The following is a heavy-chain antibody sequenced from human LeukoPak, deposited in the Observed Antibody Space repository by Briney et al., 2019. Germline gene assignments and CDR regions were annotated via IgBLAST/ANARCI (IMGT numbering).Heavy chain of an antibody. CDR1: GGSFSNYY. CDR3: ARTTTTPYYSYFYMDV. D-gene: IGHD1-1*01. CDR2: IYYVGTT. V-gene: IGHV4-59*01. Sequence: SETLSLTCTVSGGSFSNYYWSWVRQSPGKGLEWIGYIYYVGTTNYNPSLKSRVTMSLDTPKNQFSLNLFSVTAADTAIYYCARTTTTPYYSYFYMDVWGKGTTVTVSS. J-gene: IGHJ6*03.